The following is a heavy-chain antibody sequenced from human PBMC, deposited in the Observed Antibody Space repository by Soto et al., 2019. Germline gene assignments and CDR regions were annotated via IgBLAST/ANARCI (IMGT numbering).Heavy chain of an antibody. CDR1: GGSISSGGYY. V-gene: IGHV4-31*03. D-gene: IGHD6-13*01. CDR3: ARGSSWYNWFDP. J-gene: IGHJ5*02. CDR2: IYYSGST. Sequence: SETLSLTCTVSGGSISSGGYYWSWIRQHPGKGLEWIGYIYYSGSTYYNPSLKSRVTISVDTSKNQFSLKLSSVTAADTAVYYCARGSSWYNWFDPWGQGTLVTVSS.